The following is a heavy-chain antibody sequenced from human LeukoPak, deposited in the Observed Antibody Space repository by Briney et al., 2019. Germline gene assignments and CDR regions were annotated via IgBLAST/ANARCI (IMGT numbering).Heavy chain of an antibody. CDR3: ARQPYTFDGYEGTFYN. CDR2: IYPGDSEI. Sequence: GESLKISCQASGYNFTTSWIAWVRQMPEKGLEWMGIIYPGDSEIKYSPSFRGQVIIAVDRSVTTAYLQWSSLKASDTAMYYCARQPYTFDGYEGTFYNWGHGTQVTVSS. D-gene: IGHD5-12*01. J-gene: IGHJ4*01. CDR1: GYNFTTSW. V-gene: IGHV5-51*01.